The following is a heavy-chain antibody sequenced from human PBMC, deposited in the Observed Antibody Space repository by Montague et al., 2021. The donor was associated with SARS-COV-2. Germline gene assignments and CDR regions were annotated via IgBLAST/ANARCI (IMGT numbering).Heavy chain of an antibody. V-gene: IGHV4-38-2*02. CDR1: GYSISSGYY. D-gene: IGHD1-1*01. J-gene: IGHJ6*02. CDR3: ARGRGTALFRRIYFGMDV. Sequence: SETLSLTCSVTGYSISSGYYWGWIRQSPGRGLEWIGTVHHSEGTYYNPSLQSRVTISVDPSKNQFSLKLISVTAADTAVYYCARGRGTALFRRIYFGMDVWGQGTTVTVSS. CDR2: VHHSEGT.